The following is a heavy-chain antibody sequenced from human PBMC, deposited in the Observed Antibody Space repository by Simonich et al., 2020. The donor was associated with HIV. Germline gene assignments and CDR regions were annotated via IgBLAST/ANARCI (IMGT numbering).Heavy chain of an antibody. D-gene: IGHD5-12*01. V-gene: IGHV4-34*01. J-gene: IGHJ4*02. Sequence: QVHLQQWGAGLLKPSETLSLTCAVYGGSFSGYYWNWIRQPPGKGLEWIGEINHRGSTDYNSSLKGRVTKSVDTSKNQFSLKLSSVTAADTAMYYCARRGGYAFDYWGQGTLVTVSS. CDR2: INHRGST. CDR1: GGSFSGYY. CDR3: ARRGGYAFDY.